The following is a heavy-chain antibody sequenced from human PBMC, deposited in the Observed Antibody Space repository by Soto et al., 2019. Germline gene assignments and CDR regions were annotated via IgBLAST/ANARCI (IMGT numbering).Heavy chain of an antibody. CDR2: IYYSGST. J-gene: IGHJ4*02. Sequence: SETLSLTCTVSGGSISSYYWSWIRQPPGKGLEWIGYIYYSGSTNYNPSLKSRVTISVDTSKNQFSLKLSSVTAADTAVYYCARGLKSGSYFDYWGQGTLVTVSS. CDR1: GGSISSYY. D-gene: IGHD1-26*01. CDR3: ARGLKSGSYFDY. V-gene: IGHV4-59*01.